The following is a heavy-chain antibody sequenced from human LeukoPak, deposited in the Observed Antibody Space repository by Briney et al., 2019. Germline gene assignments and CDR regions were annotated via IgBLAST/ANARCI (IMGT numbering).Heavy chain of an antibody. CDR1: EYTFTSYA. CDR2: INAGNGNT. Sequence: ASVKVSCKASEYTFTSYAIHWVRQAPGQRLEWMGWINAGNGNTKYSQKFQGRVTITRDTSASTAYMELSSLRSEDTAVFYCARHYTKSSGWYYFDSWGQGTLVTVSS. D-gene: IGHD6-19*01. J-gene: IGHJ4*02. CDR3: ARHYTKSSGWYYFDS. V-gene: IGHV1-3*01.